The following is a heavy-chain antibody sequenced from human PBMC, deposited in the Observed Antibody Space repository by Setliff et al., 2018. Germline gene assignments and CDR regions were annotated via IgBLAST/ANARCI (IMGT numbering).Heavy chain of an antibody. D-gene: IGHD3-22*01. Sequence: SVKVSCKSSGGAFSNYGITWVRQAPGQGLEWMGGIIPIFGTTTYAQKFQGRVTITTDESTSTGYMELSSLRADDTAVYYCAKTAHHYESSGYYYDPYFYYMDVWGKGTTVTVSS. J-gene: IGHJ6*03. CDR3: AKTAHHYESSGYYYDPYFYYMDV. CDR1: GGAFSNYG. CDR2: IIPIFGTT. V-gene: IGHV1-69*05.